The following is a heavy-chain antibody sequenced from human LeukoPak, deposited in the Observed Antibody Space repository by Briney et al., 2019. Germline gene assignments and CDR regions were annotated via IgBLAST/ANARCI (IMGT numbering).Heavy chain of an antibody. CDR3: ARDAGHSPYYYGSGSYYNSDAFDI. CDR1: GFTFSSYS. J-gene: IGHJ3*02. V-gene: IGHV3-21*01. Sequence: NPGGSLRLSCAASGFTFSSYSMNWVRQAPGKGLEWVSSISSSSYIYYADSVKGRFTISRDNAKNSLYLQMNSLRAEDTAVYYCARDAGHSPYYYGSGSYYNSDAFDIWGQGTMVTVSS. D-gene: IGHD3-10*01. CDR2: ISSSSYI.